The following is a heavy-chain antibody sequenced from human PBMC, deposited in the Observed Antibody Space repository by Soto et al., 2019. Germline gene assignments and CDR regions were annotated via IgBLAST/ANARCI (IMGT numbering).Heavy chain of an antibody. V-gene: IGHV4-39*01. CDR1: GGSTSDKSYF. D-gene: IGHD2-21*02. CDR3: ARQRLLRLKPDFDI. Sequence: PSETLSLTCSVSGGSTSDKSYFWGWVRQSPGKGLEWIGSMYYSGGSYYNPSLKSRVAISVDTSKNQFSLKLRSVTAADTAVYFCARQRLLRLKPDFDIWGQGTLVTVSS. J-gene: IGHJ4*02. CDR2: MYYSGGS.